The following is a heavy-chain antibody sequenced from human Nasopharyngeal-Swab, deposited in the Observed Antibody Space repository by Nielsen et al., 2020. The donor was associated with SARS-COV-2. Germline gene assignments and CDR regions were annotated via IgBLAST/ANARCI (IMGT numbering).Heavy chain of an antibody. CDR2: AGGNDGST. CDR3: AKKYGTRGWYVGLDY. V-gene: IGHV3-23*01. Sequence: GGSLRLSCAASGFGFSAFAMSWVRQPPGKGLEWVSAAGGNDGSTFYADSVRGRFTISRDNSKNTLYLQMNSLRAEDTALYYCAKKYGTRGWYVGLDYWGQGTQVTVSS. J-gene: IGHJ4*02. CDR1: GFGFSAFA. D-gene: IGHD6-19*01.